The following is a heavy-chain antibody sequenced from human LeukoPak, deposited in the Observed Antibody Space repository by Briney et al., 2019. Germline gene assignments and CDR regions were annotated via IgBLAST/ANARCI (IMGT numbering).Heavy chain of an antibody. CDR2: IYPGDSDT. V-gene: IGHV5-51*01. D-gene: IGHD2-15*01. J-gene: IGHJ4*02. CDR1: GYSFTTYW. CDR3: ARESYCSGGSCYMNY. Sequence: GESLKISCKGSGYSFTTYWIGWVRQMPGKGLEWMGIIYPGDSDTRYGPSFQGQVTISADKSISTAYLQWSSLKASDTAMYYCARESYCSGGSCYMNYWGQGTLVTVSS.